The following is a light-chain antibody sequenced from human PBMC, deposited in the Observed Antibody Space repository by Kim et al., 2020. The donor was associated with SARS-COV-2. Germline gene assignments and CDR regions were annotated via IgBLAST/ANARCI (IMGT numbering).Light chain of an antibody. Sequence: PGGTVTLPCSSSTGTVTSDYYPNWFQQRPGQAPRALIYSTSNKYSWTPAQFSGSLLGGKAALTLSGVRPEDEAEYYCLIYYRGTLVFGGGTQLTVL. CDR3: LIYYRGTLV. CDR2: STS. J-gene: IGLJ3*02. CDR1: TGTVTSDYY. V-gene: IGLV7-43*01.